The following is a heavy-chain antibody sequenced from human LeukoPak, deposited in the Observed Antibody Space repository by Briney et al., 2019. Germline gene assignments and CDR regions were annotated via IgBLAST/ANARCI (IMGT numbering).Heavy chain of an antibody. Sequence: PSQTLSLTCTVSGGSISSGGYYWSWIRQHPGEGLEWIGYIYYSGSTYYNPSLKSRVTISVDTSKNQFSLKLSSVTAADTAVYYCARGCSGGSCYFDLDYWGQGTLVTVSS. V-gene: IGHV4-31*03. D-gene: IGHD2-15*01. J-gene: IGHJ4*02. CDR2: IYYSGST. CDR1: GGSISSGGYY. CDR3: ARGCSGGSCYFDLDY.